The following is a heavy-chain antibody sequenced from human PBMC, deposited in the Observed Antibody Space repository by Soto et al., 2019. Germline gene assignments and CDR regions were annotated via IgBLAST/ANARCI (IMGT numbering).Heavy chain of an antibody. J-gene: IGHJ5*02. D-gene: IGHD2-21*01. CDR1: GVIFRSFT. Sequence: PVGSLRLSCAASGVIFRSFTMNWVRQAPGKGLEWVSTITSNCAYIYYADALRGRFTISRDNANTSLHLQMNNLRAEDTAVYYCTRDASRDSIPRGWFDPWGPGTLVTFSS. V-gene: IGHV3-21*01. CDR3: TRDASRDSIPRGWFDP. CDR2: ITSNCAYI.